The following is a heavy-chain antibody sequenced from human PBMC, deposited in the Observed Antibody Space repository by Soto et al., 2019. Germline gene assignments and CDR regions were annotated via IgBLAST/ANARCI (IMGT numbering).Heavy chain of an antibody. D-gene: IGHD2-21*02. CDR1: GGTFSSYA. CDR3: ARGGNSYYYYGMDV. Sequence: ASVKVSCKASGGTFSSYAISWVRQAPGQGLEWMGGIIPIFGTANYAQKFQGRVTITADKSTSTAYMELSSLRSEDTAVYYCARGGNSYYYYGMDVWGQGTTVTVSS. V-gene: IGHV1-69*06. J-gene: IGHJ6*02. CDR2: IIPIFGTA.